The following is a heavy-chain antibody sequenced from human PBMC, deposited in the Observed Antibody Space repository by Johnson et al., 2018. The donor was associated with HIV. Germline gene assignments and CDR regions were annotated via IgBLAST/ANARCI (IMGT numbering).Heavy chain of an antibody. J-gene: IGHJ3*02. D-gene: IGHD4-11*01. CDR2: IGTAGDT. CDR1: GFTFSSYD. CDR3: AKVRSRWTTFDDAFDI. Sequence: VQLVESGGGVVQPGRSLRLSCVASGFTFSSYDMHWVRQATGKGLEWVSAIGTAGDTYYPGSVKGRFTISRDNSKNTLYLQMNSLRPEDTAVYYCAKVRSRWTTFDDAFDIWGQGTMVTVSS. V-gene: IGHV3-13*01.